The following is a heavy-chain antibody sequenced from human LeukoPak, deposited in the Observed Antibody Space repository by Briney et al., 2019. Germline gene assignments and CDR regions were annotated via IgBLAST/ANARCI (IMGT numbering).Heavy chain of an antibody. J-gene: IGHJ4*02. V-gene: IGHV1-18*01. CDR1: GYTFTSYG. Sequence: GASVKVSCKASGYTFTSYGISWVRQAPGQGLEWMGWISAYNGNTNYAQKLQGRVTMTTDTSTSTAYMELSSLRSEDTAVYYCAVKPAAPPTGFDYWGQGTLVTVSS. CDR3: AVKPAAPPTGFDY. CDR2: ISAYNGNT. D-gene: IGHD2-2*01.